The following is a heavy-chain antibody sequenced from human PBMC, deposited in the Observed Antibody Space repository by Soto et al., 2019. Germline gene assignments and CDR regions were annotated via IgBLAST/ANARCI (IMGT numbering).Heavy chain of an antibody. CDR2: IYPGDSDT. V-gene: IGHV5-51*01. Sequence: LKISCKGSGYSFTSYWIVWVRQMPGKGLEWMGIIYPGDSDTRYSPSFQGQVTISADKSISTAYLQWSSLKASDTAMYYCARQGRDYVWGSYRSAGGMDVWGQGTTVTVSS. J-gene: IGHJ6*02. CDR3: ARQGRDYVWGSYRSAGGMDV. CDR1: GYSFTSYW. D-gene: IGHD3-16*02.